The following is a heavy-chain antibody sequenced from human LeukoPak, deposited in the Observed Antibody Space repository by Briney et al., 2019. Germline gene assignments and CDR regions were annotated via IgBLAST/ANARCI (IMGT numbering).Heavy chain of an antibody. V-gene: IGHV4-34*01. Sequence: PSETLSLTCAVYGGSFSGYYWSWIRQPPGKGLEWIGEINHSGSTNYNPSLKSRVTISVDTSKNQFSLKLSSVTAADTAVYYCARISGATTVTTVVEDYWGQGTLVTVSS. CDR2: INHSGST. J-gene: IGHJ4*02. CDR3: ARISGATTVTTVVEDY. D-gene: IGHD4-17*01. CDR1: GGSFSGYY.